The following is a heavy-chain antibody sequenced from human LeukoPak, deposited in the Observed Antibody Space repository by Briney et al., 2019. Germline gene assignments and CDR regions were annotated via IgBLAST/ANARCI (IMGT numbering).Heavy chain of an antibody. J-gene: IGHJ4*02. D-gene: IGHD3-22*01. Sequence: GGSLRLSCAASGFTFSSYGMHWVRQAPGKGLEWVAVISYDGSNKYYADSVKGRFTISRDNSKNTLYLQMNSLRAEDTAVYYCAKDFFYYDSSGYYCDCWGQGTLVTVSS. CDR2: ISYDGSNK. CDR3: AKDFFYYDSSGYYCDC. V-gene: IGHV3-30*18. CDR1: GFTFSSYG.